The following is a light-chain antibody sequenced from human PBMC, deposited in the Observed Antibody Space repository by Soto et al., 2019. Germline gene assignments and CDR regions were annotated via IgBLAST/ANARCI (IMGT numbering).Light chain of an antibody. CDR2: DAS. Sequence: EIVLTQSPATLSLSPGERATLSCRASQSVSSYLAWYQQKPGQAPRLLIYDASNRATGIPARFSGSGSGTDFTLTISSLEPEDFAVYYCQQRSNWLGTFCQGTKVEIK. CDR1: QSVSSY. V-gene: IGKV3-11*01. CDR3: QQRSNWLGT. J-gene: IGKJ1*01.